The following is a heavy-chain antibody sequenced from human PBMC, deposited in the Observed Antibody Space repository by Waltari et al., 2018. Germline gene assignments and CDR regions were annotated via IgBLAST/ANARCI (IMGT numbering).Heavy chain of an antibody. V-gene: IGHV3-9*01. J-gene: IGHJ5*02. CDR1: GFTFDDYA. CDR3: AKAGGSGSYYNNWFDP. CDR2: ISWNSGSI. D-gene: IGHD3-10*01. Sequence: EVQLVESGGGLVQPGRSLRLSCAASGFTFDDYAMHWVRQAPGKGLEWVSGISWNSGSIGYADSVKGRFTISRDNAKNSLYLQMNSLRAEDTALYYCAKAGGSGSYYNNWFDPWGQGTLVTVSS.